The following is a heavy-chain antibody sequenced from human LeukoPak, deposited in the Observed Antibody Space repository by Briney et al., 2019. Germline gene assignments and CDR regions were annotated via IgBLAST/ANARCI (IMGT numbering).Heavy chain of an antibody. Sequence: SETLSLTCTVSGGSISSYYWSWIRQPAGKGLEWIGRIYTSGSTNYNPSLKSRVTMSVDTSKNQFSLKLSSVTAADTAVYYCARDQAYSYGYRISYYYYMDVWGKGTTVTVSS. CDR2: IYTSGST. D-gene: IGHD5-18*01. V-gene: IGHV4-4*07. J-gene: IGHJ6*03. CDR3: ARDQAYSYGYRISYYYYMDV. CDR1: GGSISSYY.